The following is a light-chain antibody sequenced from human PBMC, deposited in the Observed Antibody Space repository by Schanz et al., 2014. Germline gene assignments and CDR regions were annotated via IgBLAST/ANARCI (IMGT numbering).Light chain of an antibody. Sequence: QSALTQPPSASGSPGQSVTISCTGTSSDVGDYNYVSWYQQHPGKAPKLMIYEVSKRPSGVPDRFSGSKSGNTASLAITGLQAEDEADYYCQSYDSSLSWVFGGGTKLTVL. J-gene: IGLJ3*02. CDR2: EVS. V-gene: IGLV2-8*01. CDR1: SSDVGDYNY. CDR3: QSYDSSLSWV.